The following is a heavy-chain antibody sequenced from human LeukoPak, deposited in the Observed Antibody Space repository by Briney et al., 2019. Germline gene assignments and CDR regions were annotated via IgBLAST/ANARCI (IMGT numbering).Heavy chain of an antibody. CDR3: ARDSYDSSGYYFYYFDY. V-gene: IGHV3-64*01. Sequence: GGSLRLSCATSGFTFSNYAMHWVRQAPGKGLEYVSAISSNGGSTFYANSVKGRFTISRDNSKNTLYLQMGSLRAEDTAVYYCARDSYDSSGYYFYYFDYWGQGTLVTVSS. D-gene: IGHD3-22*01. J-gene: IGHJ4*02. CDR1: GFTFSNYA. CDR2: ISSNGGST.